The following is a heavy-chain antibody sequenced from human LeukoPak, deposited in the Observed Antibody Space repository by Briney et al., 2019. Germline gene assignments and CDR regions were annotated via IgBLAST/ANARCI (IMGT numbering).Heavy chain of an antibody. V-gene: IGHV1-8*01. CDR3: TRGSSGRRDN. Sequence: GASVKVSCKASGYTFTSCDINWVRQATGQGVEWMGWMNPNSGNIGYVQSFQGRITMTRDISIGTAYMELSNLTSEDTAIYYCTRGSSGRRDNWGQGTLVTVSA. CDR2: MNPNSGNI. D-gene: IGHD6-19*01. CDR1: GYTFTSCD. J-gene: IGHJ4*02.